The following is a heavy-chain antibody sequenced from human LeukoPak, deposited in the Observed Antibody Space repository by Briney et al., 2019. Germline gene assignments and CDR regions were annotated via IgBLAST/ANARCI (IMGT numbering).Heavy chain of an antibody. CDR3: ARDAVTTFYYYYYMDV. V-gene: IGHV3-30*04. CDR2: ISYDGSNK. J-gene: IGHJ6*03. CDR1: GFTFSSYA. D-gene: IGHD4-17*01. Sequence: SGGSLRLSCAASGFTFSSYAMHWVRQAPGKGLEWVAVISYDGSNKYYADSVKGRFTISRDNSKNTLYLQMNSLRAEDTAVYYCARDAVTTFYYYYYMDVWGKGTTVTISS.